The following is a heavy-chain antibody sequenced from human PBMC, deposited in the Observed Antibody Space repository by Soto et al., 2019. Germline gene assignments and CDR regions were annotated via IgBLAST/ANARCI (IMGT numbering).Heavy chain of an antibody. J-gene: IGHJ6*02. V-gene: IGHV3-11*06. Sequence: PGGSLRLSCAASGFTFSDYYMSWIRQAPGKGLEWVSYISSSSSYTNYADSVKGRFTISRDNAKNSLYLQMNSLRAEDTAVYYCARDHSSSSLTRYYYGMDVWGQGTTVTVSS. CDR1: GFTFSDYY. D-gene: IGHD6-6*01. CDR2: ISSSSSYT. CDR3: ARDHSSSSLTRYYYGMDV.